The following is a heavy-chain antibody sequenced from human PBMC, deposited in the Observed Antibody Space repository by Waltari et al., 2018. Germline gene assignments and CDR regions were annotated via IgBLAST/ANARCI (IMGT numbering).Heavy chain of an antibody. D-gene: IGHD3-22*01. J-gene: IGHJ4*02. V-gene: IGHV1-69*12. CDR3: ARDGYYYDSSGYWGEKFDY. Sequence: QVQLVQSGAEVKKPGSSVKVSCKASGGTFSSYAISWVRTAPGQGLEWMGGIIPIFGTANYAQKFQGRVTITADESTSTAYMELSSLRSEDTAVYYCARDGYYYDSSGYWGEKFDYWGQGTLVTVSS. CDR2: IIPIFGTA. CDR1: GGTFSSYA.